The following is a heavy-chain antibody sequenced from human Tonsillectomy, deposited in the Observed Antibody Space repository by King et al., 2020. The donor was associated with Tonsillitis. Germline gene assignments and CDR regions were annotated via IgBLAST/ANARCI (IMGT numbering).Heavy chain of an antibody. D-gene: IGHD3-10*01. V-gene: IGHV3-30-3*01. CDR1: GFTFRSNA. J-gene: IGHJ4*02. CDR3: VSGTWGYYFEN. CDR2: ISLDGGEI. Sequence: VQLVESGGGVVQSGGSLRLSCAASGFTFRSNAMHWVRQAPGKGLEWVAAISLDGGEIHNADSVKGRLTISRDNSKNTLYLQMNSLRPKDTDMYFCVSGTWGYYFENWGQGTLVTVSS.